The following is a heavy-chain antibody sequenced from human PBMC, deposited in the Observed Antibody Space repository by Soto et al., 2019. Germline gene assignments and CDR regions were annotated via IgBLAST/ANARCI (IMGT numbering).Heavy chain of an antibody. J-gene: IGHJ4*02. V-gene: IGHV1-24*01. Sequence: ASVKVSCKVSGYTLTELSMHWVRQAPGKGLEWMGGFDPEDGETIYAQKFQGRGTMTEDTSTDTAYMELSSLRSEDTAVYYCATDQSGGWEPEFDYWGQGTLVTVSS. CDR1: GYTLTELS. CDR2: FDPEDGET. D-gene: IGHD6-19*01. CDR3: ATDQSGGWEPEFDY.